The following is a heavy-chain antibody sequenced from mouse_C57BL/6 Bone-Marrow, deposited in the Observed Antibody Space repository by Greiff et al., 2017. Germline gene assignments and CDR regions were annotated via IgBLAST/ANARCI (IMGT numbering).Heavy chain of an antibody. CDR1: GYTFTDHT. D-gene: IGHD2-4*01. CDR3: ARVYYYYDVYAMDY. CDR2: IYPRDGST. Sequence: QVQLQQSDAELVKPGASVKISCKVSGYTFTDHTIHWMKQRPEQGLEWIGYIYPRDGSTKYNETFKGKDTLTADKSSSTANMQLNSLTSEDSAVYCCARVYYYYDVYAMDYWGQGTSVTVSS. V-gene: IGHV1-78*01. J-gene: IGHJ4*01.